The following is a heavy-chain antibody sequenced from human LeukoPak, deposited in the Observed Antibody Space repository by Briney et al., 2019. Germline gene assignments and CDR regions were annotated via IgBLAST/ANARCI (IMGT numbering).Heavy chain of an antibody. CDR3: ARFEYQLLWEDNWFDP. CDR1: GYTFTGYY. J-gene: IGHJ5*02. V-gene: IGHV1-2*02. CDR2: INPNSGGT. D-gene: IGHD2-2*01. Sequence: GASVKVSCKASGYTFTGYYMHWVRQAPGQGLEWMGWINPNSGGTNYAQKFQGRVTMTRDTSTSTAYMELSRLRSDDTAVYYCARFEYQLLWEDNWFDPWGQGTLVTVSS.